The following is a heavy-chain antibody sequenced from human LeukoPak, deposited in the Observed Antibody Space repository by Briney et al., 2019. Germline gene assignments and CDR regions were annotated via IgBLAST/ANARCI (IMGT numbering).Heavy chain of an antibody. J-gene: IGHJ5*02. CDR3: ARQGQYYDFWSDLNWFDP. CDR1: GYSISSGYY. D-gene: IGHD3-3*01. CDR2: VHQIGRG. V-gene: IGHV4-38-2*02. Sequence: TSETLSLTCTVSGYSISSGYYWGWIRQSPGKGLEWIGSVHQIGRGHYNPSLQSRVSISIDTSRNEFSLKLTSVTAADTAVYYCARQGQYYDFWSDLNWFDPWGQGTLVTVSS.